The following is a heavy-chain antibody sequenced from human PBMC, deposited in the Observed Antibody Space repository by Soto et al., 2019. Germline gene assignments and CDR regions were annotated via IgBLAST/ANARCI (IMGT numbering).Heavy chain of an antibody. Sequence: QVQLQQWGAGLLKPSETLSLTCAVYGGSLSGSYWSWIRQPPGKGLEWIGEIHHSGNTIYNPSLKSRVTIAVDTSATQFSLTLGSVTAADTAVYYCAGHGGYYFDYWGQETLVTVSS. D-gene: IGHD3-16*01. J-gene: IGHJ4*02. V-gene: IGHV4-34*01. CDR2: IHHSGNT. CDR3: AGHGGYYFDY. CDR1: GGSLSGSY.